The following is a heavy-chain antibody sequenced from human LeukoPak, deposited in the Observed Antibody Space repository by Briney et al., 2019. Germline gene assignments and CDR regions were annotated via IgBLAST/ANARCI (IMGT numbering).Heavy chain of an antibody. Sequence: SETLSLTCAVYGGSFSGYYWSWIRQTPGKGLEWIGEINHSGSPNYNPSLKSRVTISVATSKIQLSLKLSSVTVADTAVYYCARGPTPHDFWSGYYFHYAMDVWGQGTTVTVSS. D-gene: IGHD3-3*01. V-gene: IGHV4-34*01. CDR2: INHSGSP. CDR1: GGSFSGYY. CDR3: ARGPTPHDFWSGYYFHYAMDV. J-gene: IGHJ6*02.